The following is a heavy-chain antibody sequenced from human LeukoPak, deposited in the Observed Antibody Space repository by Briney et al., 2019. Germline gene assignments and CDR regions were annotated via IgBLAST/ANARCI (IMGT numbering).Heavy chain of an antibody. D-gene: IGHD3-10*01. V-gene: IGHV3-7*03. Sequence: GGSLRLSCAASGFTFSDHFMTWIRQAPGKGLEWVANIKQDGSEKYYVDSVKGRFTISRDNAKSSLYLQMNSLRAEDTAVYYCAGMVRGKIDYWGQGTLVTVSS. J-gene: IGHJ4*02. CDR2: IKQDGSEK. CDR1: GFTFSDHF. CDR3: AGMVRGKIDY.